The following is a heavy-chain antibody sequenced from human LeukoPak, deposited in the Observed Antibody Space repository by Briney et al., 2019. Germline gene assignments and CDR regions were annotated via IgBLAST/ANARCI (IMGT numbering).Heavy chain of an antibody. J-gene: IGHJ5*02. Sequence: GGSLRLSCAASGFTFSSYNMNWVRQAPGKGLEWISSSSSSGSYKNYADSVKGRFTISRDNAKNSLYLQMNSLRSEDTAVYYCARVQFESRIVVATSNWFDPWGQGILVTVSA. V-gene: IGHV3-21*04. CDR2: SSSSGSYK. CDR1: GFTFSSYN. CDR3: ARVQFESRIVVATSNWFDP. D-gene: IGHD3-22*01.